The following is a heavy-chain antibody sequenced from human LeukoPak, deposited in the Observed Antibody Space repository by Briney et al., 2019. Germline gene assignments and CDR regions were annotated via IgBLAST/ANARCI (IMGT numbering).Heavy chain of an antibody. CDR3: ATGGLRFLEWLLPLGY. Sequence: ASVKVSCKVSGYIFTDYYMHWVQQAPGKGLEWMGLVDPEDGETIYAEKFQGRVTIPADTSTDTAYMELSSLRSEDTAVYYCATGGLRFLEWLLPLGYWGQGTLVTVSS. CDR1: GYIFTDYY. J-gene: IGHJ4*02. CDR2: VDPEDGET. V-gene: IGHV1-69-2*01. D-gene: IGHD3-3*01.